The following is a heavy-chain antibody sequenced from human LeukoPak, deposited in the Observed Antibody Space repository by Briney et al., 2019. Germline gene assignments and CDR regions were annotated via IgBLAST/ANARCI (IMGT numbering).Heavy chain of an antibody. CDR1: GYTFTGYY. D-gene: IGHD6-13*01. J-gene: IGHJ4*02. CDR2: INPNSGGT. CDR3: ARSGGSNWYFEIDY. V-gene: IGHV1-2*02. Sequence: ASVKVSCKASGYTFTGYYMHWVRQAPGQGLEWMGWINPNSGGTNYAQKFQGRVTMTRDTSISTAYMELSRLRSDDTAVYYCARSGGSNWYFEIDYWGQGTLVTVSS.